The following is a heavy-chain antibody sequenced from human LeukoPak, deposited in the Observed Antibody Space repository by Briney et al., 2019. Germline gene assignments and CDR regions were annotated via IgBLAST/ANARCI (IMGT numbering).Heavy chain of an antibody. Sequence: SETLSLTCAVYGGSFSGDYWSWIRQPPGKGLEWIGEINHSGNTNYNPSLKSRVTISVDTSKNQFSLKLSSVTAADTAVYYCARDAIDMAVVPAAIIWGQGTLVTVSS. D-gene: IGHD2-2*01. CDR3: ARDAIDMAVVPAAII. V-gene: IGHV4-34*01. CDR1: GGSFSGDY. J-gene: IGHJ4*02. CDR2: INHSGNT.